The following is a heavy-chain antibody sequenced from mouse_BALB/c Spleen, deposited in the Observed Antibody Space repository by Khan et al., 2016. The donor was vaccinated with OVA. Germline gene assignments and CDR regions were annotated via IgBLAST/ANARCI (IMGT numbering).Heavy chain of an antibody. V-gene: IGHV5-6-5*01. CDR3: ARDYYYGTGYFDV. CDR2: ISSGGST. CDR1: GFTFSSYA. Sequence: EVQLVESGGGLVKPGGSLKLSCAASGFTFSSYAMSWVRQTPEKRLAWVASISSGGSTYYPDSVKGRFTISRDNARNILYLKMSSLRSEDTAIYYCARDYYYGTGYFDVWGAGTTVTVSS. J-gene: IGHJ1*01. D-gene: IGHD1-1*01.